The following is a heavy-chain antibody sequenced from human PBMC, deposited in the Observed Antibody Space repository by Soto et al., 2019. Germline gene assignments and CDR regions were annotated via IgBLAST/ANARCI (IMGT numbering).Heavy chain of an antibody. V-gene: IGHV4-39*02. CDR3: ARLVVVAPVANV. Sequence: QLQLQESGPGLVKPSETLSLTCSVSGGSINYNSYHWGWIRQTPGQGLEWIGSIFYTGTTFYNPSLASRVTMSVDTSKNSFSLHLTSVTAADTAVYFCARLVVVAPVANVWGQGTLVTVSS. D-gene: IGHD2-2*01. CDR2: IFYTGTT. CDR1: GGSINYNSYH. J-gene: IGHJ4*02.